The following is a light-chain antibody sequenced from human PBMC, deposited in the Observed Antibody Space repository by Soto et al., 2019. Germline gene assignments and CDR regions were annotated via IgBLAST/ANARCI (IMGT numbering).Light chain of an antibody. CDR1: QTVDNY. CDR3: HQTYNTLYT. Sequence: DIQMTQSPSSLSASVGDRFTISFRTSQTVDNYLNWYQQKPGKAPQLLISAASTLQSGVPSRFSGSGSGTDFTLTISSLQPEDSATYYCHQTYNTLYTFGQGTKVDIK. V-gene: IGKV1-39*01. CDR2: AAS. J-gene: IGKJ2*01.